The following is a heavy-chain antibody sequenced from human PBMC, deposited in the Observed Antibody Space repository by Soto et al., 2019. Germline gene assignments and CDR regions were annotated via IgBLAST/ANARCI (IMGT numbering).Heavy chain of an antibody. CDR1: GFTFSSYA. Sequence: PGGSLRLSCAASGFTFSSYAMSGVRQATGKGLEWVSAISGSGGSTYYADSVKGRFTISRDNSKNTLYLQMNSLRAEDTAVYYCAKWLYRDYDILTGQFDYWGQGTLVTVSS. CDR2: ISGSGGST. CDR3: AKWLYRDYDILTGQFDY. D-gene: IGHD3-9*01. V-gene: IGHV3-23*01. J-gene: IGHJ4*02.